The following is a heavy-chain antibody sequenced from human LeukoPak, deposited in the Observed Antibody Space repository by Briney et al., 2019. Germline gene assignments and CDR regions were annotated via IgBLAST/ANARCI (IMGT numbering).Heavy chain of an antibody. CDR3: ARGKYSNYH. D-gene: IGHD4-11*01. Sequence: SETLSLTCAVYGGSFSGYYWSWIRQPPGKGLEWIGEINRSGSTNYNPSLKSRVTISVDTSKNQFSLKLSSVTAADTAVYYCARGKYSNYHWGQGTLVTVSS. V-gene: IGHV4-34*01. CDR2: INRSGST. CDR1: GGSFSGYY. J-gene: IGHJ5*02.